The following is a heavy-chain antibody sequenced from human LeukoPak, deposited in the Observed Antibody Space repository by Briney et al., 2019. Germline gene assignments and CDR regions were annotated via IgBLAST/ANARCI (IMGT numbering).Heavy chain of an antibody. Sequence: GGSLRLSCAASGFTFSSYAMHWVRQAPGKGLEWVAVISYDGSNKYYADSVKGRFTISRDDSKNTLYLQMNSLRAEDTAVYYCARDPRQYSSGWYYFDYWGQGTLVTVST. CDR1: GFTFSSYA. CDR3: ARDPRQYSSGWYYFDY. J-gene: IGHJ4*02. CDR2: ISYDGSNK. V-gene: IGHV3-30-3*01. D-gene: IGHD6-19*01.